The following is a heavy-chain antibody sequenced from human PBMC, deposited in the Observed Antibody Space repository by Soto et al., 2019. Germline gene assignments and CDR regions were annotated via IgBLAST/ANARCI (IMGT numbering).Heavy chain of an antibody. CDR1: GDSVSSNSAA. D-gene: IGHD2-2*02. J-gene: IGHJ6*02. V-gene: IGHV6-1*01. CDR3: ARDLLRSIVVVPAAITTVVYYYYGMDV. Sequence: SQTLSLTCGISGDSVSSNSAAWNWIRQSPSRGLEWPGRTYYRSKWYNDYAVSVKSRITINPDTSKNQFSLQLNSVTPEDTAVYYCARDLLRSIVVVPAAITTVVYYYYGMDVWGQGTTVTVSS. CDR2: TYYRSKWYN.